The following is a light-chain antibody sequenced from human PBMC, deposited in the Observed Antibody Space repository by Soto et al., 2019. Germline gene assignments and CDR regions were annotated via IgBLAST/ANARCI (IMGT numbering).Light chain of an antibody. Sequence: QSALTLAASVSGSPGQSITISCTGTSSDVGGYNYVSWYQQHPGKAPKLMIYDVSNRPSGVSNRFSGSKSGNTASLTISGHQAEDEADYYCSSYTSSRTHVVFGGGTKLTVL. CDR2: DVS. J-gene: IGLJ2*01. V-gene: IGLV2-14*01. CDR1: SSDVGGYNY. CDR3: SSYTSSRTHVV.